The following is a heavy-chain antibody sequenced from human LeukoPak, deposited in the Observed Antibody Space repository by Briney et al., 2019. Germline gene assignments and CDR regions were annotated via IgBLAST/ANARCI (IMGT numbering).Heavy chain of an antibody. D-gene: IGHD4-17*01. CDR1: GGSVSSGSYY. V-gene: IGHV4-61*01. CDR2: IYYSGST. Sequence: SETLSFTCTVSGGSVSSGSYYWSWIRQPPGKGLEWIGYIYYSGSTNYNPSLKSRVTISVDKSKNQFSLKLSSVTAADTAVYYCARDRPDGDGIDYWGQGTLVTVSS. CDR3: ARDRPDGDGIDY. J-gene: IGHJ4*02.